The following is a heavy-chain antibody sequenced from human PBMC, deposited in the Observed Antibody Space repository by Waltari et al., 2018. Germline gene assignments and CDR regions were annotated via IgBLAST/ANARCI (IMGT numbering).Heavy chain of an antibody. J-gene: IGHJ4*02. CDR1: GFTFSNAW. D-gene: IGHD3-9*01. CDR3: TTDNILTGPSFDY. V-gene: IGHV3-15*01. Sequence: EVQLVESGGGLVKPGGSLRLSCAASGFTFSNAWMSWARQAPGKGLEWVGRIKSKTDGGTTDYAAPVKGRFTISRDDSKNTLYLQMNRLKTEDTAVYYCTTDNILTGPSFDYWGQGTLVTVSS. CDR2: IKSKTDGGTT.